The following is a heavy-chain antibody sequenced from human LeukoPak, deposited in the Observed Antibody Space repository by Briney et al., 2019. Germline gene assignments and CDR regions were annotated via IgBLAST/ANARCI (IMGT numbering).Heavy chain of an antibody. CDR2: INTSKGNT. CDR1: GYTFTNYG. J-gene: IGHJ4*02. Sequence: ASVKVCCKASGYTFTNYGVHWVRQAPGQGLEWMAWINTSKGNTEYAQKFQGRVTLTTDTSTSTAYMELRSLRSDDTAVYYCAREYGTENDYWGQGTLVTVSS. CDR3: AREYGTENDY. V-gene: IGHV1-18*01. D-gene: IGHD1-26*01.